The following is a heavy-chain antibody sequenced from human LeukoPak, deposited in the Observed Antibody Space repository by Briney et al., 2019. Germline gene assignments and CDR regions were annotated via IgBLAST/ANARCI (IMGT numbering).Heavy chain of an antibody. CDR2: INHSGST. D-gene: IGHD6-6*01. J-gene: IGHJ5*02. V-gene: IGHV4-34*01. CDR1: GGSFSGYY. CDR3: ARGVGSSPGNWFDP. Sequence: PSETLSLTCAVYGGSFSGYYWSWIRQPPGKGLEWIGEINHSGSTNYNPSLKSRVTISVDTSKNQFSLKLSSVAAADTAVYYCARGVGSSPGNWFDPWGQGTLVTVCS.